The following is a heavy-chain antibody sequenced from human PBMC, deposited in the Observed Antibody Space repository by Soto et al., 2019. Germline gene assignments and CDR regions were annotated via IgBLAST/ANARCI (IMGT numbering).Heavy chain of an antibody. CDR1: GYTFTSYY. D-gene: IGHD1-26*01. CDR3: ARDLVGGSPSGRDDY. Sequence: QVQLVQSGAEVKKPGASVKVSCKASGYTFTSYYMHWVRQAPGQGLEWMGIINPSGGSTSYAQKFQGRVTMTSDTSTSTVYMELSSLRSEDTAVYYCARDLVGGSPSGRDDYWGQGTLVTVSS. V-gene: IGHV1-46*01. J-gene: IGHJ4*02. CDR2: INPSGGST.